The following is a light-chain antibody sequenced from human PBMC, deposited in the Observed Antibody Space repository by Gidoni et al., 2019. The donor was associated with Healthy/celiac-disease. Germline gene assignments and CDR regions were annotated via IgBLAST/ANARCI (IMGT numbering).Light chain of an antibody. Sequence: DIQITQSPSTLSASVGDRVTITGRASQSISSWLDWYQQKPGKAPKLLIYDASSLESGVPSRFSGSGSGTEFTLTISSLQPDDFATYYCQQYNSYPFTFGPGTKVEIK. CDR3: QQYNSYPFT. J-gene: IGKJ3*01. V-gene: IGKV1-5*01. CDR1: QSISSW. CDR2: DAS.